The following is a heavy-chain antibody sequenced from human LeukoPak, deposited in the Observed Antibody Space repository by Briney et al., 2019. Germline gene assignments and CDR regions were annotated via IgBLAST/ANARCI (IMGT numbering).Heavy chain of an antibody. V-gene: IGHV3-30*02. J-gene: IGHJ4*02. CDR2: IAYDSSTT. Sequence: GGSLSLSCSASGFIFTNFGIQWVRQTPGKGLEWVAYIAYDSSTTYFGASVKGRFTISRDTSKNTVYLQMNSLRLEDTAVYFCAKDVRGDGHRYFDSWGQGTLVSVSS. D-gene: IGHD5-24*01. CDR3: AKDVRGDGHRYFDS. CDR1: GFIFTNFG.